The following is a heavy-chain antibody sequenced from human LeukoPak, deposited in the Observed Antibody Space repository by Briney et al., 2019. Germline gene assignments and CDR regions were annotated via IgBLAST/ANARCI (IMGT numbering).Heavy chain of an antibody. CDR1: GGSISSSSYY. Sequence: SETLSLTCTVSGGSISSSSYYWGWIRQPPGKGLEWIGSIYYSGSTYYNPSLKSRVTISVDTSKNQFSLKLSSVTAADTAVYYCARHERSIVVVPAAIKAWGQGTLVTVSS. D-gene: IGHD2-2*01. CDR2: IYYSGST. V-gene: IGHV4-39*01. CDR3: ARHERSIVVVPAAIKA. J-gene: IGHJ5*02.